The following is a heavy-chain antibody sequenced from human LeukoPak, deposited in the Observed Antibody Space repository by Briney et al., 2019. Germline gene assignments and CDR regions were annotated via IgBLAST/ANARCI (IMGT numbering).Heavy chain of an antibody. Sequence: GGSLRLSCAASGFTFSSYEMNWVRQAPGKGLEWVSYISSSGSTIYYADSVKGRFTISRDNSKNTLYLQMNSLRAEDTAVYYCARVGATVFFDYWGQGTLVTVSS. D-gene: IGHD1-26*01. CDR1: GFTFSSYE. J-gene: IGHJ4*02. V-gene: IGHV3-48*03. CDR2: ISSSGSTI. CDR3: ARVGATVFFDY.